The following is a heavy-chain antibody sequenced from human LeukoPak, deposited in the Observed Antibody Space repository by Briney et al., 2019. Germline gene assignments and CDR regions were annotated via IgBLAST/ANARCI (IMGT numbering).Heavy chain of an antibody. V-gene: IGHV4-39*01. D-gene: IGHD2-15*01. CDR3: ASIYCSGGSCHSKWYFDL. Sequence: SQTLSLTCTVSGGSISSGDYYWSWIRQPPGKGLEWIGSIYYSGSTYYNLSLKSRVTISVDTSKNQFSLKLSSVTAADTAVYYCASIYCSGGSCHSKWYFDLWGRGTLVTVSS. CDR2: IYYSGST. CDR1: GGSISSGDYY. J-gene: IGHJ2*01.